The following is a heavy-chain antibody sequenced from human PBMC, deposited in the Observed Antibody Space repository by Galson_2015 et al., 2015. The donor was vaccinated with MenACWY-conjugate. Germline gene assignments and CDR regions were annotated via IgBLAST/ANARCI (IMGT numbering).Heavy chain of an antibody. CDR3: ARDHRGLYCEGGYCDWPDAFDI. V-gene: IGHV3-23*01. CDR2: ISGSGGTT. J-gene: IGHJ3*02. D-gene: IGHD2-21*02. Sequence: SLRLSCAASGFTFSNYAMNWARQAPGKGLEWVSSISGSGGTTNYADSVKGRFTISRDKSKNTLYLQMKSLRAEDTAIYFCARDHRGLYCEGGYCDWPDAFDIWGQGATVTVSS. CDR1: GFTFSNYA.